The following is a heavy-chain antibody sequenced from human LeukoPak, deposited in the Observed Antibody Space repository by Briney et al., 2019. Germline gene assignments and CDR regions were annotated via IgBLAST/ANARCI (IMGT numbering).Heavy chain of an antibody. Sequence: GGSLRLSCAASGFTFSSYWMSWVRQAPGKGLEWVANIKQGGSEKYHVDSVKGRFTISRDNAKNSLYLQMNSLRAEDTAVHYCAKLGMGYYGSGSYWFDPWGQGTLVTVSS. CDR3: AKLGMGYYGSGSYWFDP. J-gene: IGHJ5*02. CDR1: GFTFSSYW. CDR2: IKQGGSEK. V-gene: IGHV3-7*03. D-gene: IGHD3-10*01.